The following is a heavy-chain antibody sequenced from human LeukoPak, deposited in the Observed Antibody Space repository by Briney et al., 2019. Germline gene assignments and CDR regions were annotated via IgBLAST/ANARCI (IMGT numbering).Heavy chain of an antibody. D-gene: IGHD6-6*01. V-gene: IGHV4-34*01. CDR1: GGSFSGYY. J-gene: IGHJ4*02. CDR3: ARSRSIAARLFGYFDY. Sequence: SETLSLTFTVYGGSFSGYYWSWIRQPPGRGLEWIGEINHSGSTNYNPSLKSRVTISVDTSKNQFSLKLSSVTAAGTAVYYCARSRSIAARLFGYFDYWGQGTLVTVSS. CDR2: INHSGST.